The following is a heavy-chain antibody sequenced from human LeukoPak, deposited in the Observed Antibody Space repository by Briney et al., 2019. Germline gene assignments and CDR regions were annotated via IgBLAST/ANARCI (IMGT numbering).Heavy chain of an antibody. D-gene: IGHD2-2*01. CDR2: IIPILGIA. CDR1: GGTFSSYA. CDR3: ARSWASIVVVPAAMDYYYGMDV. V-gene: IGHV1-69*04. Sequence: GASVKVSCKASGGTFSSYAISWVRQAPGQGLEWMGRIIPILGIANYAQKFQGRVTITADKSTSTAYMEPSSLRSEDTAVYYCARSWASIVVVPAAMDYYYGMDVWGQGTTVTVSS. J-gene: IGHJ6*02.